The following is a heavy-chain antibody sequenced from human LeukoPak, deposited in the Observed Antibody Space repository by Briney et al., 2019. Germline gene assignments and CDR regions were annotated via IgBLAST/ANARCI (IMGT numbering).Heavy chain of an antibody. CDR2: ILYDGKTK. J-gene: IGHJ3*02. D-gene: IGHD3-3*01. Sequence: PGGSLRLSCAASGFTFSTYGMHWVRQAPGKGLEWVAVILYDGKTKYNADSVKGRFTISRDTSKDTLYLQMNSLRVEDTAVYYCAKSWRGYGGYHAFDIWGQGTSVTVSS. V-gene: IGHV3-30*18. CDR3: AKSWRGYGGYHAFDI. CDR1: GFTFSTYG.